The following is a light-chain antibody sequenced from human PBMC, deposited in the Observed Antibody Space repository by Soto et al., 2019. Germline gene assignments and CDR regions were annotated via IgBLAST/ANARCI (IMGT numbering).Light chain of an antibody. Sequence: EIVLTQSPATLSLSPGERATLSCRASQSIGTALVWYQQMPGQAPRLRIDDTSNRATGIPARFSGSGSGTDFTLTISSLEPEDFAVYYCQQRSTWPSFGGGTKVEIK. CDR1: QSIGTA. J-gene: IGKJ4*01. V-gene: IGKV3-11*01. CDR2: DTS. CDR3: QQRSTWPS.